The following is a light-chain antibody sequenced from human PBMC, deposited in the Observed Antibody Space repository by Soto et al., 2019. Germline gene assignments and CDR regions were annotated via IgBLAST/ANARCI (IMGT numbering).Light chain of an antibody. CDR2: GAS. V-gene: IGKV3-15*01. Sequence: EIVLTLSPGTLSLSPGERATLSCRAIQSVSNSYLAWYQQKPGQAPRLLIYGASTRATGIPARFSGSGSGTEFTLTISSLQSEDFAVYYCQQYNNWPPTFGQGTKVDIK. J-gene: IGKJ1*01. CDR3: QQYNNWPPT. CDR1: QSVSNSY.